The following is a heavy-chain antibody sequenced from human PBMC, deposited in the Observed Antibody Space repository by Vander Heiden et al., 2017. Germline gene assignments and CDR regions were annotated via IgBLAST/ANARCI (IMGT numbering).Heavy chain of an antibody. D-gene: IGHD2-2*01. J-gene: IGHJ6*02. V-gene: IGHV1-69*14. Sequence: VQLVPSGAEVKKPGSSVKVSCKASGGTFSSYAISWVRQAPGQGLEWMGGIIPIFGTANYAQKFQGRVTITADKSTSTAYMELSSLRSEDTAVYYCAREGDCSSTSCYYYGMDVWGQGTTVTVSS. CDR2: IIPIFGTA. CDR3: AREGDCSSTSCYYYGMDV. CDR1: GGTFSSYA.